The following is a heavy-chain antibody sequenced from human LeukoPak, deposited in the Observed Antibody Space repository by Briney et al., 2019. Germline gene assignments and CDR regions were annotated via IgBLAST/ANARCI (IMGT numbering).Heavy chain of an antibody. CDR2: IYYSGST. CDR3: ASTYYDILTGYSPFQH. Sequence: SETLSLTCTVSGGSISSGGYCWSWIRQHPGKGLEWIGYIYYSGSTYYNPSLKSRVTISVDTSKNQFSLKLSSVTAADTAVYYCASTYYDILTGYSPFQHWGQGTLVTVSS. V-gene: IGHV4-31*03. J-gene: IGHJ1*01. D-gene: IGHD3-9*01. CDR1: GGSISSGGYC.